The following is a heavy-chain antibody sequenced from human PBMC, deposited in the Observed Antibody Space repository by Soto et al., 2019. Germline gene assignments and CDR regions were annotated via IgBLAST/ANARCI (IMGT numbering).Heavy chain of an antibody. V-gene: IGHV3-30*18. J-gene: IGHJ5*02. CDR1: GFTFSSYG. CDR2: ISYDGSDK. CDR3: AKTAGYDYVWGSSGLDP. Sequence: GGSLRLSCAGSGFTFSSYGMHWVRQAPGKGLEWVAVISYDGSDKYYGDSVKGRFTISRDDSKNSLYLQMNSLRVEDTAIYYCAKTAGYDYVWGSSGLDPWGQGTLVTVSS. D-gene: IGHD3-16*01.